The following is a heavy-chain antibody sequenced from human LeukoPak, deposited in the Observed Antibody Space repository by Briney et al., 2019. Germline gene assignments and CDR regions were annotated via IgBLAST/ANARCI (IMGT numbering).Heavy chain of an antibody. CDR3: ARARVRGVSSYWYFDL. D-gene: IGHD3-10*01. CDR2: ISSSGSTI. V-gene: IGHV3-11*04. Sequence: GGSLRLSCAAPGFTFSDYYMSWIRQAPGKGLEWVSYISSSGSTIYYADSVKGRFTISRDNAKNSLYLQMNSLRAEDAAVYYCARARVRGVSSYWYFDLWGRGTLVTVSS. CDR1: GFTFSDYY. J-gene: IGHJ2*01.